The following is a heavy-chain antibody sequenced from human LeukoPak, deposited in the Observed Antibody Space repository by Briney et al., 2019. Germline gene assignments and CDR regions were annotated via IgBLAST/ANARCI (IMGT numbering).Heavy chain of an antibody. V-gene: IGHV1-18*01. CDR1: GYTFSSYG. CDR3: ARDPPEYSSSSRDDY. D-gene: IGHD6-6*01. Sequence: GASVKVSCKASGYTFSSYGISWVRQAPGQGFEWMGWISAYNGNTNYAQKLQGRVTMTTDTSTSTAYVELRSLRSDDTAVYYCARDPPEYSSSSRDDYWGQGTLVTVSS. J-gene: IGHJ4*02. CDR2: ISAYNGNT.